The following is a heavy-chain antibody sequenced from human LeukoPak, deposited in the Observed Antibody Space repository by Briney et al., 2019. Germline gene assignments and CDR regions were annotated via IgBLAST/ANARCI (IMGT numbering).Heavy chain of an antibody. V-gene: IGHV3-33*01. CDR1: GFAFSTYG. D-gene: IGHD1-20*01. Sequence: GGSLRLSCAASGFAFSTYGMHWVRQAPGKGLEWVSVIWFDGSTQYYTDSVKGRFTISRGNSKNTLFLQMNSLRAEDTAVYYCVRDPQINWNRPSPLSWGQGTLVTVSS. J-gene: IGHJ5*02. CDR2: IWFDGSTQ. CDR3: VRDPQINWNRPSPLS.